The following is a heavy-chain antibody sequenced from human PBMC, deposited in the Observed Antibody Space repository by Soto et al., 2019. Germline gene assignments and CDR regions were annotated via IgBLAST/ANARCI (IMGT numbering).Heavy chain of an antibody. CDR2: IYSGGST. J-gene: IGHJ1*01. Sequence: GGSLRLSCAASGFTVSSNYMSWVRQAPGKGLEWVSVIYSGGSTYYADSVKGRFTISRDNSKNTLYLQMNSLRAEDTAVYYCASSSGVLTGYFQHWGQGTLVTVSS. CDR1: GFTVSSNY. V-gene: IGHV3-53*01. CDR3: ASSSGVLTGYFQH. D-gene: IGHD2-8*01.